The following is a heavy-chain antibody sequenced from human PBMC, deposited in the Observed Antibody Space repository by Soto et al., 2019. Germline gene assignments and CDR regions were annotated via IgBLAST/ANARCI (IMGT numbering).Heavy chain of an antibody. J-gene: IGHJ3*02. CDR3: ARGDYHDSSVPFSDAFDI. V-gene: IGHV3-30-3*01. D-gene: IGHD3-22*01. Sequence: PGGSLRLSCAASGFTFSGKTMYWVRQAPGKGLEWVAVIASDGSQKYYADSLKGRFTISRDNSKNTLYLQMDSLRAEDTAVYYWARGDYHDSSVPFSDAFDIWGQGTMVTVSS. CDR1: GFTFSGKT. CDR2: IASDGSQK.